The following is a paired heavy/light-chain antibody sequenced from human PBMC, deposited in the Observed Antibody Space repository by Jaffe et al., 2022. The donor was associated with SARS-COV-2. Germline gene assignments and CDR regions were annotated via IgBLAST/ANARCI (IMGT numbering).Light chain of an antibody. CDR2: EVS. Sequence: QSALTQPRSVSGSPGQSVTISCTGTSSDVGGYNYVSWYQQHPGKAPKVMIYEVSKRPSGVPDRFSGSKSGNTASLTISGLQAEDEADYYCCSYAGSYTSVVFGGGTKLTVL. CDR3: CSYAGSYTSVV. V-gene: IGLV2-11*01. J-gene: IGLJ2*01. CDR1: SSDVGGYNY.
Heavy chain of an antibody. D-gene: IGHD3-3*01. CDR3: AGGVTIFAVVWDRFDP. CDR2: IYYSGST. CDR1: GGSIRSANYY. J-gene: IGHJ5*02. V-gene: IGHV4-30-4*01. Sequence: QVQLQESGPGLVEPSQTLSLTCTVSGGSIRSANYYWTWIRQPPGKGLEWIGYIYYSGSTYYNPSLKSRVFISVDTSKNQFSLKLSPVTAADTAVYYCAGGVTIFAVVWDRFDPWGQGTPVTVSS.